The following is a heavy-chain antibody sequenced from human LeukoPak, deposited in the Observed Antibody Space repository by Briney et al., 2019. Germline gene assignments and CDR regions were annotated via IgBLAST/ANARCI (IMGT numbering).Heavy chain of an antibody. CDR1: GFIFRSYA. Sequence: GGSLRLSCVGSGFIFRSYAVTWVRQAPGKGLEWVSSITANGDATYYADSVKGRFTISRDNSKNTLYLQMSSLRAEDTAVYYCARDPNTSLDYWGQGTLVTVSS. D-gene: IGHD5-18*01. CDR2: ITANGDAT. CDR3: ARDPNTSLDY. J-gene: IGHJ4*02. V-gene: IGHV3-23*01.